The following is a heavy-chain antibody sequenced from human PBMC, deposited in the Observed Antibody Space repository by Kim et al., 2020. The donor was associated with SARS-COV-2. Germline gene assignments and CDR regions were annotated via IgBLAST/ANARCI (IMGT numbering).Heavy chain of an antibody. D-gene: IGHD3-3*01. CDR3: AKGGNYDFSSLDYYYYYGRDV. Sequence: GGSLRLSCAASGFTFSSYAMHWVRQAPGKGLEWVAVIWYDGSNKYYADSVKGRFTISRDNSKNTLYLQMNSLRAEDTAVYYCAKGGNYDFSSLDYYYYYGRDVWGQGTTVTVSS. V-gene: IGHV3-33*06. CDR2: IWYDGSNK. J-gene: IGHJ6*02. CDR1: GFTFSSYA.